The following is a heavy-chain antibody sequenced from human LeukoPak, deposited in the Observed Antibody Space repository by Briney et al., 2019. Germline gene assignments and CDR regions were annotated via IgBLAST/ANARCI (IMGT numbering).Heavy chain of an antibody. V-gene: IGHV3-13*01. CDR1: GFTFSSYD. Sequence: GGSLRLSCAASGFTFSSYDMHWVRQATGKGLEWVSAIGTAGDTYYPGSVKGRFTISRKNAKNSLYLQMNSLRAEDTAVYYCATSLGPYYDFWSGYYPRGYYGMDVWGQGTTVTVSS. J-gene: IGHJ6*02. D-gene: IGHD3-3*01. CDR2: IGTAGDT. CDR3: ATSLGPYYDFWSGYYPRGYYGMDV.